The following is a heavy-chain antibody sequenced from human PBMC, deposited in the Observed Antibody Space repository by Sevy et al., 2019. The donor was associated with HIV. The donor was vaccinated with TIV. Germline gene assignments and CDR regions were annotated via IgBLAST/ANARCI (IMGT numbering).Heavy chain of an antibody. D-gene: IGHD3-22*01. CDR1: GFSFSQYS. J-gene: IGHJ4*02. CDR2: ISGSSGTI. Sequence: GGSLRLSCAASGFSFSQYSMNWVRQAPGKGLEWLSYISGSSGTIYYAGSVKGRFTISRDNAKNSVYLQMNSLRDEDSAVYYCARVVLYYDANYCDFWGQGVLVTVSS. CDR3: ARVVLYYDANYCDF. V-gene: IGHV3-48*02.